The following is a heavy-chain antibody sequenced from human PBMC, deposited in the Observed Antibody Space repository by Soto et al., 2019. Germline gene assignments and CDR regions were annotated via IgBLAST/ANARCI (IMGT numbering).Heavy chain of an antibody. V-gene: IGHV3-23*01. CDR2: ISGSGGST. CDR1: GFSFSSYA. CDR3: AKDQGADGPQYYYYMDV. D-gene: IGHD2-8*01. J-gene: IGHJ6*03. Sequence: GGSLRLSCAASGFSFSSYAMSWVRQAPGKGLEWVSAISGSGGSTYYADSVKGRFTISRDNSKNTLYLQMNSLRVEDTAVYYCAKDQGADGPQYYYYMDVWGKGTTVTVSS.